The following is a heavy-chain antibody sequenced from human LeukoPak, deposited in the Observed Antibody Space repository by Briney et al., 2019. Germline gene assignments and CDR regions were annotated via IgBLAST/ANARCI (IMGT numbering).Heavy chain of an antibody. CDR1: GFTFSDYY. Sequence: GGSLRLSCAASGFTFSDYYMSWIRQAPGKGLEWVSYISSSGSTIYYADSVKGRFTISRDTSNKMVYLQMNSLRTEDMAVYYCAKDRAGNSWNFDYWGQGILVAVSS. J-gene: IGHJ4*02. CDR3: AKDRAGNSWNFDY. V-gene: IGHV3-11*04. CDR2: ISSSGSTI. D-gene: IGHD6-13*01.